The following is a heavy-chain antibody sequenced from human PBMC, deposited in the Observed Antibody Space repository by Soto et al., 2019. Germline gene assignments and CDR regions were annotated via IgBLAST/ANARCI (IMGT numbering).Heavy chain of an antibody. CDR1: GYTFTSYF. CDR3: ARVMRPSRVMDV. V-gene: IGHV1-46*01. D-gene: IGHD2-8*01. Sequence: QVLLVQSVAEGKKPGASVKVSCKASGYTFTSYFIHWVRLAPGQGLEGMGIISPGRGATTYAEKLHGRVTIPRDASTNTVYLELSGLRSEDTAVYYCARVMRPSRVMDVWGQGTTVTVSS. J-gene: IGHJ6*02. CDR2: ISPGRGAT.